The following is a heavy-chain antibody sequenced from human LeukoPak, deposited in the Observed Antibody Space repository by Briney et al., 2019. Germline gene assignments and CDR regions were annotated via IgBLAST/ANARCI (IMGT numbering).Heavy chain of an antibody. CDR2: IWYDGSNK. Sequence: GGSLRLSCAASGFTFSSYGMHWVRQAPGKGLEWVAVIWYDGSNKYYADSVKGRFTISRDNSKNTLYLQMNSLRAEDTAVYYCARDPNYDESGYYEPFDYWGQGTLVTVSS. D-gene: IGHD3-22*01. V-gene: IGHV3-33*01. CDR1: GFTFSSYG. J-gene: IGHJ4*02. CDR3: ARDPNYDESGYYEPFDY.